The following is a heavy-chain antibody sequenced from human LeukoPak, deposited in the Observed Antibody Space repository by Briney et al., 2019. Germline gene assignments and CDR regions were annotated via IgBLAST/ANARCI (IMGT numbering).Heavy chain of an antibody. Sequence: PSETLSLTCTVSGGSISSSSHYWGWIRQPPGKGLEWIGSIYYSGSTYYNPSLKSRVTISVDTSKNQFSLRLSSVTAADTAVYYCARGSSGWQFDYWGQGTLVTVSS. D-gene: IGHD6-19*01. CDR2: IYYSGST. CDR3: ARGSSGWQFDY. J-gene: IGHJ4*02. V-gene: IGHV4-39*07. CDR1: GGSISSSSHY.